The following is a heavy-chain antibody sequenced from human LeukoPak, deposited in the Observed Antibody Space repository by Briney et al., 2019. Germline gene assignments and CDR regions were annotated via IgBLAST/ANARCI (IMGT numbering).Heavy chain of an antibody. CDR3: ARGEESASLYYFDF. CDR1: GYTFTTYG. Sequence: ASVKVSCKTSGYTFTTYGVSWVRQAPGQGLEWMGWVSGYTGNTNYAERFQGRVTMTTDTSTSTVYMELTSLRSDDTAVYYCARGEESASLYYFDFWGQGTLVTVS. D-gene: IGHD2-2*01. J-gene: IGHJ4*02. V-gene: IGHV1-18*01. CDR2: VSGYTGNT.